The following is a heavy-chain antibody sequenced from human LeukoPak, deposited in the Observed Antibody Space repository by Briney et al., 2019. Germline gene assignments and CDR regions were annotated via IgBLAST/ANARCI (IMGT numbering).Heavy chain of an antibody. Sequence: PGGSLRLSCVASGITFSTYWMSWVRQAPGKGLEWAANIKQDGSEKYYVDSVKGRFTISRDNAKNSLYLQMNSLRAEDTAVYYCARDRRGSFFLSDYWGQGTLVTVSS. V-gene: IGHV3-7*01. J-gene: IGHJ4*02. D-gene: IGHD5-12*01. CDR2: IKQDGSEK. CDR3: ARDRRGSFFLSDY. CDR1: GITFSTYW.